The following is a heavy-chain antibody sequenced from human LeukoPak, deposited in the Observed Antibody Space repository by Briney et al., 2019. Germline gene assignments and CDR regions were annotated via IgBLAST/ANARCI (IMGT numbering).Heavy chain of an antibody. CDR1: GFTFSSYA. CDR2: ISTSGRT. Sequence: QTGGSLRLSCAASGFTFSSYAMNWVRQAPGKGLEWVSLISTSGRTHYASSVEGRFTISRDNSKNTLYLQMSSLRAEDTAVYHCAKDLDSTGYYSYRYWGQGTLVTVSS. V-gene: IGHV3-23*01. D-gene: IGHD3-22*01. J-gene: IGHJ4*02. CDR3: AKDLDSTGYYSYRY.